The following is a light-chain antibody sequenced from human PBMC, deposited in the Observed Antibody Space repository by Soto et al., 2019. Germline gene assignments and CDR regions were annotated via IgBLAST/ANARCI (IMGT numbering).Light chain of an antibody. CDR1: QNVSSSY. Sequence: ENVLTQSPGTLSLSPGERATLSCRASQNVSSSYLAWYQQNPGQAPRILMYGASSRATGIPDRFSGSGSGTDFTLTISRLEPEDFVVYYCQQYGRSVTFGQGTRLEIK. J-gene: IGKJ5*01. CDR2: GAS. V-gene: IGKV3-20*01. CDR3: QQYGRSVT.